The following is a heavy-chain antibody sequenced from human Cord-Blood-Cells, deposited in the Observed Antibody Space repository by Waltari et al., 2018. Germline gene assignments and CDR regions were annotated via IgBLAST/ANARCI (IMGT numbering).Heavy chain of an antibody. CDR3: ARQRGWDAFDI. D-gene: IGHD1-26*01. J-gene: IGHJ3*02. CDR2: IYYSGST. Sequence: QLQLQESGPGLVKPSETLSLTCPVSGGSISSSSYYWGWIRQPPGKGLEWIGSIYYSGSTYYNPSLKSRVTISVDTSKNQFSLKLSSVTAADTAVYYCARQRGWDAFDIWGQGTMVTVSS. V-gene: IGHV4-39*07. CDR1: GGSISSSSYY.